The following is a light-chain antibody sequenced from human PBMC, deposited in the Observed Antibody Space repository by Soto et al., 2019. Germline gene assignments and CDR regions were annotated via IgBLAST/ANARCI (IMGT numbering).Light chain of an antibody. CDR3: SSYTFSNTYG. Sequence: QSALTQPASVSGSPGQSITVSCTGTSSDVGGYNYVSWYQQHPGKAPKLMIYDVSNRPSGVSNRFSGSKSGNTASLTISGLQAEDEADYYCSSYTFSNTYGFGIGTKLTVL. CDR2: DVS. V-gene: IGLV2-14*01. CDR1: SSDVGGYNY. J-gene: IGLJ1*01.